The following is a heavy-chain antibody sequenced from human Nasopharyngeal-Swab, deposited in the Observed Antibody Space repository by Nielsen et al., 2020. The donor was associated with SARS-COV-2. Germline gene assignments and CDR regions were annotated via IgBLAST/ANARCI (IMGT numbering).Heavy chain of an antibody. D-gene: IGHD6-19*01. J-gene: IGHJ6*02. CDR2: IYPGDSDT. Sequence: GESLKISCKGSGSSFTSYWIGWVRQMPGKGLEWMGIIYPGDSDTRYSPSFQGQVTISADKSISTAYLQWSSLKASDTAMYYCARHMEAVADPYYYYGMDVWGQGTTVTVSS. CDR3: ARHMEAVADPYYYYGMDV. CDR1: GSSFTSYW. V-gene: IGHV5-51*01.